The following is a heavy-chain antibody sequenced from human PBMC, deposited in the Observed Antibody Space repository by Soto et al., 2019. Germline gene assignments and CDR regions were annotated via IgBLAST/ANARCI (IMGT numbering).Heavy chain of an antibody. Sequence: QVQLQESGPGLVRPSGTLSLTCAVSGDSINSNYCWTWVRQPPGKGLEWIAEIYYSGGTSYNPSLNGRDTESMEKSTNQFSLTLTSVTDADTAMYYCASDTGWGLGYWGQGTLVTVSS. D-gene: IGHD6-19*01. CDR2: IYYSGGT. CDR3: ASDTGWGLGY. CDR1: GDSINSNYC. V-gene: IGHV4-4*02. J-gene: IGHJ4*02.